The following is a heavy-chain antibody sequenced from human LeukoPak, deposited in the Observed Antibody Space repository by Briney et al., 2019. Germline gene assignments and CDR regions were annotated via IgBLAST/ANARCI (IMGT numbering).Heavy chain of an antibody. V-gene: IGHV1-69*05. J-gene: IGHJ4*02. CDR3: AREPNVDTAMDFGY. CDR1: GGTFSSYA. CDR2: IIPIFGTA. Sequence: GSSVKVSCKASGGTFSSYAISWVRQAPGQGLEWMGRIIPIFGTANYAQKFQGRDAITTDEYTSTAYMELSSLRSEDTAVYYCAREPNVDTAMDFGYWGQGTLVTVSS. D-gene: IGHD5-18*01.